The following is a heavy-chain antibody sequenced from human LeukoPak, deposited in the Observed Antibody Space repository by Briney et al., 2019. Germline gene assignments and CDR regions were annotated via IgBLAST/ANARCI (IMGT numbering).Heavy chain of an antibody. V-gene: IGHV1-2*04. CDR1: GYTFTGYY. J-gene: IGHJ4*02. CDR3: ARSQLLWFGELSYFDY. CDR2: INPNSGGT. Sequence: ASVKVSCKASGYTFTGYYMHWVRQAPGQGLEWMGWINPNSGGTNYAQKFQGWVTMTRDTSISTAYMELSRLRSDDTAVYYCARSQLLWFGELSYFDYWSQGTLVTVSS. D-gene: IGHD3-10*01.